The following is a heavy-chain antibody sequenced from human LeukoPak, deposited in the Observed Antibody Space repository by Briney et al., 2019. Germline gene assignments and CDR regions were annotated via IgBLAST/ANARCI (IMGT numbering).Heavy chain of an antibody. D-gene: IGHD3-22*01. Sequence: SETLSLTCAVYGGSFSGYYWSWIRQPPGKGLEWIGEINHSGSTNYNPSLKSRVTISVDTSKNQFSLKLSSVTAADTAVYYCARGGWIQLWSLYYYDSSGYLNWFDPWGQGTLVTVSS. CDR1: GGSFSGYY. CDR3: ARGGWIQLWSLYYYDSSGYLNWFDP. CDR2: INHSGST. J-gene: IGHJ5*02. V-gene: IGHV4-34*01.